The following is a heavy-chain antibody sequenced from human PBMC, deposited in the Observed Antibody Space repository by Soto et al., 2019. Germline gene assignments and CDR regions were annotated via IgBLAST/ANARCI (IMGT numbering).Heavy chain of an antibody. Sequence: EVQLLESGGGLVQPGGSLRLSCAASGFSFGSFAMSWVRQAPEKGLEWVSLISARGGSTYYADSVKGRFTISRDNSKNTLYLQMNSLRAEDTGVYYCARDPPNDKTQLDYGMDVWGQGTAVTVSS. CDR1: GFSFGSFA. CDR2: ISARGGST. J-gene: IGHJ6*02. V-gene: IGHV3-23*01. D-gene: IGHD2-2*01. CDR3: ARDPPNDKTQLDYGMDV.